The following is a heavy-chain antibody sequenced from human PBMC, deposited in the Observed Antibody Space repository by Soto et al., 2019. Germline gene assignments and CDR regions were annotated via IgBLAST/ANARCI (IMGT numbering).Heavy chain of an antibody. CDR2: IIPMLTVT. Sequence: QVHLEQSGAEVKKPGSSVKVSCKAAGGTFSTYTLIWVRQAPGQGLEWMGRIIPMLTVTNSAQKFQGRVTLTADKSTSTAFMELTSLTSDDTAVYYCSIGSWSAETFDXXGXGTXVTVSS. CDR1: GGTFSTYT. J-gene: IGHJ3*01. D-gene: IGHD2-2*01. CDR3: SIGSWSAETFDX. V-gene: IGHV1-69*02.